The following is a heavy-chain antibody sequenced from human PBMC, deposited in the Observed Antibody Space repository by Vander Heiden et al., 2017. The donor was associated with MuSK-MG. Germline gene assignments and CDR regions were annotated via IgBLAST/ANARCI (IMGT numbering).Heavy chain of an antibody. D-gene: IGHD6-25*01. CDR2: FDPEAGET. CDR1: VFSLIELF. CDR3: VAANDALAMDV. Sequence: QVQLVQSGAEVKNPGASVEVSCQVSVFSLIELFMHWVRQAPGEGLEWMGSFDPEAGETSYAQKFQGRVTMTEDTSTDTAYMELSSLRSEDTAVYYCVAANDALAMDVWGKGTTVTVSS. V-gene: IGHV1-24*01. J-gene: IGHJ6*03.